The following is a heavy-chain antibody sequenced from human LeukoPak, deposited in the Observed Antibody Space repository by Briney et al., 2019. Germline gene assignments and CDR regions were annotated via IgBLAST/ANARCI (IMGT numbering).Heavy chain of an antibody. V-gene: IGHV1-69*13. CDR1: GGTFSSYA. J-gene: IGHJ6*04. CDR2: IIPIFGTA. CDR3: ARAGGITMVRGVPYYYYYYGMDV. Sequence: SVKVSCKASGGTFSSYAISWVRQAPGQGLEWMGGIIPIFGTANYAQKFQGRVTITADESTSTAYMELSSLRSEDTAVYYCARAGGITMVRGVPYYYYYYGMDVRGKGTTVTVSS. D-gene: IGHD3-10*01.